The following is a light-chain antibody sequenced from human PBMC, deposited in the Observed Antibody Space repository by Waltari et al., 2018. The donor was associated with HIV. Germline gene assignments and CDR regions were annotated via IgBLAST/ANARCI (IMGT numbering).Light chain of an antibody. CDR1: RSNIGSNF. CDR2: KID. V-gene: IGLV1-47*01. Sequence: QSVLTQPPSASGTPGQRVTISCSGARSNIGSNFVYWYQQLPGTAPKLLIYKIDQRPSGVPDRFSGSKSGTSASLAISGLRSEDVADYFCAAWDDRLSAWVFGGGTKLTVL. CDR3: AAWDDRLSAWV. J-gene: IGLJ3*02.